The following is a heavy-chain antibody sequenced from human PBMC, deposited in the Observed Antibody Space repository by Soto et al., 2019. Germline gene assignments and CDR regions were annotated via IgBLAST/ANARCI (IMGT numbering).Heavy chain of an antibody. V-gene: IGHV3-21*01. J-gene: IGHJ4*02. CDR2: ISTSNTYI. D-gene: IGHD3-22*01. CDR3: AGVDYYERGYFDY. Sequence: GGSLRLSCAASGFTFSTYSLGWVRQAPGKGLEWVSYISTSNTYIYYEDSVKGRFTISRDNAKNSLYLQMNSLRAEDTAVYYCAGVDYYERGYFDYWGQGALVTVSS. CDR1: GFTFSTYS.